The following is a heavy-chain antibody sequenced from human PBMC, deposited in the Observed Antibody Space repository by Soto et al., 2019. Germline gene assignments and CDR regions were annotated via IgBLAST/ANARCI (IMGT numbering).Heavy chain of an antibody. D-gene: IGHD1-7*01. Sequence: ASVKVSCRASGYTFTGYYMHWVRRAPGQGLEWMGWINPNSGGTNYAQKFQGRVTMTRDTSISTAYMELSRLRSDDTAVYYCARDSLVGGTAGTSYYYYGMDVWGQGTTVTVSS. CDR2: INPNSGGT. J-gene: IGHJ6*02. V-gene: IGHV1-2*02. CDR1: GYTFTGYY. CDR3: ARDSLVGGTAGTSYYYYGMDV.